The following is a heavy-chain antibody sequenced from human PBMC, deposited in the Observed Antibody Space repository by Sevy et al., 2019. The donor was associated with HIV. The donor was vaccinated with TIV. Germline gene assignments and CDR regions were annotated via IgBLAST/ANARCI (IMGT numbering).Heavy chain of an antibody. D-gene: IGHD3-3*01. V-gene: IGHV3-53*01. CDR3: ARSLDFWSGYYIDY. CDR2: IYSGGST. CDR1: GFTVSSNY. Sequence: GGSLRLSCAASGFTVSSNYMSWVRQAPGKGLEWVSVIYSGGSTYYADSVKGRFTISRDNSKNTLYLQMNGLRAEDTAVYYCARSLDFWSGYYIDYWGQGTLVTVSS. J-gene: IGHJ4*02.